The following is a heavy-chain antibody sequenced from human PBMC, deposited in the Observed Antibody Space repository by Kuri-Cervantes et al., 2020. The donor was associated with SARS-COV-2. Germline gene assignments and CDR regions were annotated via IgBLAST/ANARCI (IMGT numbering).Heavy chain of an antibody. CDR1: GGSISSYY. D-gene: IGHD3-22*01. V-gene: IGHV4-4*07. Sequence: ESLKISCTVSGGSISSYYWSWIRQPAGKGLEWIGRIYTSGSTNYNPSLKSRVTMSVDTSKNQFSLKLSSVTAADTAVYYCARGAASITMIVVVGNFDYWGQGTLVTVSS. J-gene: IGHJ4*02. CDR3: ARGAASITMIVVVGNFDY. CDR2: IYTSGST.